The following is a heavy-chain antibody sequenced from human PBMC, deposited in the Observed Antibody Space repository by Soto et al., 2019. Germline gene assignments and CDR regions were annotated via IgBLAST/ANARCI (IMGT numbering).Heavy chain of an antibody. CDR1: GFTFSNYW. CDR2: IKQDGSEK. J-gene: IGHJ4*02. V-gene: IGHV3-7*03. D-gene: IGHD2-15*01. Sequence: GSLRLSCAASGFTFSNYWMTWVRQAPGKGLEWVANIKQDGSEKYYVDSVKGRFTISRDNAKNSLYLQMNSLRAEDTAVYYCARGCSGGSCYSIWFDYWGQGTQVTVSS. CDR3: ARGCSGGSCYSIWFDY.